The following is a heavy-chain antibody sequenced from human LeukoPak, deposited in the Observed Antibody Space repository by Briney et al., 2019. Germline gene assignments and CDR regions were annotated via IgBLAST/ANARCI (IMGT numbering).Heavy chain of an antibody. CDR2: IYYRGST. V-gene: IGHV4-31*03. J-gene: IGHJ4*02. CDR3: ARVLIAYFDY. Sequence: SETLSLTCTVSGGSISSGGYYWSWIRQHPGKGLEWIAYIYYRGSTYYNPSLKSRVTISVDTSKNQFSLKLSSVTAADTAVYYCARVLIAYFDYWGQGTLVTVSS. CDR1: GGSISSGGYY. D-gene: IGHD3-16*02.